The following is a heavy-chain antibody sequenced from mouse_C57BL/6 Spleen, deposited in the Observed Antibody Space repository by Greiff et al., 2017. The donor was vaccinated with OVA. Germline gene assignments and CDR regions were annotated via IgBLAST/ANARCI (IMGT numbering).Heavy chain of an antibody. D-gene: IGHD2-4*01. Sequence: EVQLQQSGPELVKPGASVKMSCKASGYTFTDYNMHWVKQSHGKSLEWIGYINPNNGGTSYNQKFKGKATLTVNKSSSTAYMELRSLTSEDSAVYYCASPWDYDYDAYYAMDYWGQGTSVTVSS. CDR3: ASPWDYDYDAYYAMDY. CDR1: GYTFTDYN. V-gene: IGHV1-22*01. J-gene: IGHJ4*01. CDR2: INPNNGGT.